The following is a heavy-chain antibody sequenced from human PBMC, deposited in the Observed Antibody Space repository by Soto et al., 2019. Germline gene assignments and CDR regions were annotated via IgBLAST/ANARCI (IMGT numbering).Heavy chain of an antibody. V-gene: IGHV3-21*01. D-gene: IGHD4-17*01. CDR1: GVIFSNYN. J-gene: IGHJ4*02. CDR3: AGVYDYGDYSFDY. Sequence: EVQLVESGGGLVKPGGSLRLSCAASGVIFSNYNMNWVRQAPGKGLEWVSCISSSSSYIYYADSVKGRFTISRDNAKNELYLQMNSLRAEDTAVYYCAGVYDYGDYSFDYWGQGTLVTASS. CDR2: ISSSSSYI.